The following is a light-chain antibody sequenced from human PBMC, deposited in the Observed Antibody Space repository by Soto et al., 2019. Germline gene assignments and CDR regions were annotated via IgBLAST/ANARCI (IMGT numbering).Light chain of an antibody. CDR1: TSDIGSAKY. CDR3: SSHSSSSTDYV. CDR2: EVN. J-gene: IGLJ1*01. V-gene: IGLV2-14*01. Sequence: QSALAQPASVSGSPGQPITISCTGSTSDIGSAKYVSWYQQHPGKAPKVMIYEVNNRPSGVSNRFSGSKSGNTASLTISGLQAEDEADYYCSSHSSSSTDYVFGTGTKVTVL.